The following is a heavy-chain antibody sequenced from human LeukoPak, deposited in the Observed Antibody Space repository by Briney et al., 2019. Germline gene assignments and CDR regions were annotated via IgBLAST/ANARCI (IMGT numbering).Heavy chain of an antibody. CDR3: AKTPDTASHYYYYYMDV. CDR2: INPNSGGT. CDR1: GYTFTGYY. J-gene: IGHJ6*03. D-gene: IGHD5-18*01. V-gene: IGHV1-2*02. Sequence: ASVKVSCKASGYTFTGYYMHWVRQAPGQGLEWMGWINPNSGGTNYAQKFQGRVTMTRDTSISTAYMELSRLRSDDTAVYYCAKTPDTASHYYYYYMDVWGKGTTVTVTS.